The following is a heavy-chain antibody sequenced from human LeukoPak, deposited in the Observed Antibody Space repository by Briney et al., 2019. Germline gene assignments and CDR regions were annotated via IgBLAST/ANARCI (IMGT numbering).Heavy chain of an antibody. CDR2: ISYDGSNK. Sequence: GGSLRLSCAASGFTFSSYGMHWDRQAPGKGLEWVAVISYDGSNKYYADSVKGRFTISRDNSKNTLYLQMNSLRAEDTAVYYCAKDRYYYDSSGSIYFDYWGQGTLVTVSS. CDR3: AKDRYYYDSSGSIYFDY. J-gene: IGHJ4*02. CDR1: GFTFSSYG. D-gene: IGHD3-22*01. V-gene: IGHV3-30*18.